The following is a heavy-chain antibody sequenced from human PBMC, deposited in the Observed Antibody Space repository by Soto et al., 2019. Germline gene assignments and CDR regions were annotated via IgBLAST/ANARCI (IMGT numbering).Heavy chain of an antibody. CDR2: ISGSGGST. V-gene: IGHV3-23*01. CDR3: AKPLRSPRYYDSSQDAFDI. CDR1: GFTFSSYA. Sequence: GGSLRLSCAASGFTFSSYAMSWVRQAPGKGLEWVSAISGSGGSTYYADSVKGRFTISRDNSKNTLYLQMNSLRAEDTAVYYCAKPLRSPRYYDSSQDAFDIWGQGTMVT. J-gene: IGHJ3*02. D-gene: IGHD3-22*01.